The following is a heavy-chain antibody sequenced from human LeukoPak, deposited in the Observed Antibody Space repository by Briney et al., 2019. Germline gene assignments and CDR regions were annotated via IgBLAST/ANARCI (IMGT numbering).Heavy chain of an antibody. CDR2: ISGSGGST. D-gene: IGHD3-10*01. CDR3: AKVDPQYGSGSYYPGAFDY. CDR1: GFTFSSYA. Sequence: GGSLRLSCAASGFTFSSYAMSWVRQAPGKGLEWVSAISGSGGSTYYADSVKGRFTISRDNSKNTLYLQMNSLRAEDTAVYYCAKVDPQYGSGSYYPGAFDYWAREPWSPSPQ. J-gene: IGHJ4*02. V-gene: IGHV3-23*01.